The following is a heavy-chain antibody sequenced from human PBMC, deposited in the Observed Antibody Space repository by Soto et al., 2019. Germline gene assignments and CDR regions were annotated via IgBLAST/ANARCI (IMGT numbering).Heavy chain of an antibody. CDR3: ATGYSSSWTPNCYYYYYGMDV. CDR2: IYYGGNT. CDR1: GGSISSSSYS. Sequence: SETLPLTCIVSGGSISSSSYSWTWIRPPPGKGLEWIGTIYYGGNTYYNPSLKSRVTISVDTSKNQFSLELSSVTAADTAVYYCATGYSSSWTPNCYYYYYGMDVWGQGTTVTVSS. J-gene: IGHJ6*02. V-gene: IGHV4-39*01. D-gene: IGHD6-13*01.